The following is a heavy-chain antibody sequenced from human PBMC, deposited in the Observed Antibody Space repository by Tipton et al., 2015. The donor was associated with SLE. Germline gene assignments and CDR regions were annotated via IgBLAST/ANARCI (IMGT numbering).Heavy chain of an antibody. CDR3: ARVTRGYYGMDV. Sequence: TLSLTCAVYGGSFSGYYWSWIRQPPGKGLEWIAEINHSGSANYNPSLNSRVTISGDTAKSQVSLKLSSVTAADTAVYYCARVTRGYYGMDVWGQGTTVTVSS. CDR1: GGSFSGYY. CDR2: INHSGSA. V-gene: IGHV4-34*01. D-gene: IGHD1-14*01. J-gene: IGHJ6*02.